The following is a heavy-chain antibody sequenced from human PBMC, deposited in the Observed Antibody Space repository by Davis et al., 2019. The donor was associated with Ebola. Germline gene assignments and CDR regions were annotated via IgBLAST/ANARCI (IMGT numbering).Heavy chain of an antibody. CDR3: ARGSVRGRVYFDY. Sequence: PSETLSLTCAVYGGSFSGYYWSWIRQPPGKGLEWIGEINHSGSTNYNPSLKSRVTISVDTSKNQFSLKLSSVTAADTAVYYCARGSVRGRVYFDYWGQGTLVTVSS. CDR1: GGSFSGYY. CDR2: INHSGST. V-gene: IGHV4-34*01. D-gene: IGHD3-10*02. J-gene: IGHJ4*02.